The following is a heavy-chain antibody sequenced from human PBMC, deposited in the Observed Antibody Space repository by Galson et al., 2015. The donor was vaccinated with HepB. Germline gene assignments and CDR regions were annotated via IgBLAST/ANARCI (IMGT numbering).Heavy chain of an antibody. V-gene: IGHV3-23*01. D-gene: IGHD2-15*01. Sequence: SLRLSCAASGFTFSNHVMSWVRQAPGKGLEWISGITGSGDITYSTNAVQGRFTISRDNSKNTLYLQMDSLTVEDAATYYCVRGAAALRWSTDFWGQGTVVTVSS. J-gene: IGHJ4*02. CDR1: GFTFSNHV. CDR3: VRGAAALRWSTDF. CDR2: ITGSGDIT.